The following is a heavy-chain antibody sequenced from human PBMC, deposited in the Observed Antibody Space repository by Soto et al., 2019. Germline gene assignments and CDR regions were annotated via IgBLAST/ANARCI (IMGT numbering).Heavy chain of an antibody. V-gene: IGHV3-23*01. CDR2: ISGNSRST. CDR3: AKTPAGGVGDYNEGEDY. CDR1: GFTFSSYA. J-gene: IGHJ4*02. Sequence: GGSLRLSCVASGFTFSSYAMSWVRQAPGKGLEWVSGISGNSRSTDYADSMKGRFTISRDNSKNTLYLQMNSLKAEDTAVYYCAKTPAGGVGDYNEGEDYWGQGTLVTVSS. D-gene: IGHD3-16*01.